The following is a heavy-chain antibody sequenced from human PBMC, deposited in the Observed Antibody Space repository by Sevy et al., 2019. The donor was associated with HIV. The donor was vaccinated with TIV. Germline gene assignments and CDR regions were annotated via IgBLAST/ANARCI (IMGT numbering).Heavy chain of an antibody. Sequence: ASVKVSCKASGYSFTSYDINWVRQATGQGLEWMGWMKPNSGNTGYAQKFQGRVTMTRDTSISTAYMELSSLTFEDTAVYYCVMFTNIIAVRIVEGAFDIWGQGTMVTVSS. CDR1: GYSFTSYD. CDR3: VMFTNIIAVRIVEGAFDI. J-gene: IGHJ3*02. D-gene: IGHD1-1*01. V-gene: IGHV1-8*01. CDR2: MKPNSGNT.